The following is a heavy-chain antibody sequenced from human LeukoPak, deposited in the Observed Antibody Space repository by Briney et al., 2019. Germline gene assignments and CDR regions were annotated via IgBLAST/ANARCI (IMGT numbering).Heavy chain of an antibody. CDR3: AKDRAMTGSSSPPRYFDY. Sequence: GGSLRLSCAASGFTFSSYAMSWVRQAPGKGLEWVSAIRGSGGSTYYADSVKGRFTISRDNSKNTLYLQMNSLRAEDTAVYYCAKDRAMTGSSSPPRYFDYWGQGTLVTVSS. CDR2: IRGSGGST. V-gene: IGHV3-23*01. CDR1: GFTFSSYA. J-gene: IGHJ4*02. D-gene: IGHD2-15*01.